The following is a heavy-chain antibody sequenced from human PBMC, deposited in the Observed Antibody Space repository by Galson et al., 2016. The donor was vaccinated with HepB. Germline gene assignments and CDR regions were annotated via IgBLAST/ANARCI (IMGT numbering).Heavy chain of an antibody. CDR2: IYYRGST. CDR3: ARDRLDSGDYHWYFDL. V-gene: IGHV4-39*07. D-gene: IGHD4-17*01. CDR1: GTSIRSSPYY. J-gene: IGHJ2*01. Sequence: SETLSLTCTVSGTSIRSSPYYWVWIRQPPGKGLELIGSIYYRGSTYYNPSLESRVTISVDTSRNQFSLKLSSVSAADTAIYYCARDRLDSGDYHWYFDLWGRGTLVTVSS.